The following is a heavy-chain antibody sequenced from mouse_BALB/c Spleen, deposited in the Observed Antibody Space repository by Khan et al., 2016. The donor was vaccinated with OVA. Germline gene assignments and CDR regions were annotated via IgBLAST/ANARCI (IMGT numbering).Heavy chain of an antibody. CDR2: INTYTGEP. CDR1: GYTFTNFG. J-gene: IGHJ1*01. D-gene: IGHD2-1*01. CDR3: ARVGNYRYFDV. Sequence: QIQLVQSGPELKKPGETVKISCKASGYTFTNFGMNWVKQAPGKALKWMGWINTYTGEPTYADDFKGRFAFSLETSASTAYLQINNLKNDDTATYFCARVGNYRYFDVWGAGTTVTVSS. V-gene: IGHV9-3-1*01.